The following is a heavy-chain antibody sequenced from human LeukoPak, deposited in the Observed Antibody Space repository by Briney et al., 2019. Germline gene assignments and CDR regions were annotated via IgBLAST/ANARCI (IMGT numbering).Heavy chain of an antibody. Sequence: GGSLRLSCAASGFTFSNAWMSWVRQAPGKGLEWVSGINWNGGSTGYADSVKGRFTISRDNAKNSLYLQMNSLRAEDTALYYCARFGSSLPKKPPNWWFDPWGQGTLVTVSS. CDR2: INWNGGST. J-gene: IGHJ5*02. D-gene: IGHD6-6*01. V-gene: IGHV3-20*04. CDR3: ARFGSSLPKKPPNWWFDP. CDR1: GFTFSNAW.